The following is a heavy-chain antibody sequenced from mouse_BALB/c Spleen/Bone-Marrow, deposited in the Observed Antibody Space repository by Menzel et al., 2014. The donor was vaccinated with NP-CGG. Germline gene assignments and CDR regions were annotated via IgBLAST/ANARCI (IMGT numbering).Heavy chain of an antibody. CDR2: IRNKANGYTT. J-gene: IGHJ3*01. CDR1: GFTFTDYY. V-gene: IGHV7-3*02. D-gene: IGHD2-1*01. Sequence: EVNVVDSGGGLVQPGGSLRPSCAPSGFTFTDYYMSWVRQPPGKALEWLGFIRNKANGYTTEYSASVKGRFTISRDNSQSILYLQMNTLRAEDSATYYCARGAYGNYFAWFAYWGQGTLVTVSA. CDR3: ARGAYGNYFAWFAY.